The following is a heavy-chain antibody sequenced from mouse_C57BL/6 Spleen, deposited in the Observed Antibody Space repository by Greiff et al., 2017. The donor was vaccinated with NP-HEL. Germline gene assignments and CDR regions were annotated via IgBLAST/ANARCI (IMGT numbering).Heavy chain of an antibody. CDR3: ANSNYSAWFAY. D-gene: IGHD2-5*01. CDR1: GYTFTSYD. V-gene: IGHV1-85*01. CDR2: IYPRDGST. J-gene: IGHJ3*01. Sequence: VKVVESGPELVKPGASVKLSCKASGYTFTSYDINWVKQRPGQGLEWIGWIYPRDGSTKYNEKFKGKAKLTVDTSSSTAYMELHSLTSEDSAVYFCANSNYSAWFAYWGQGTLVTVSA.